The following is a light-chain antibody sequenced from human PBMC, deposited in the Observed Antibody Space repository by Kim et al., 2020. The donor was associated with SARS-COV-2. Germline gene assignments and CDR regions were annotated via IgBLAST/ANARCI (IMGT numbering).Light chain of an antibody. J-gene: IGKJ5*01. V-gene: IGKV3-20*01. Sequence: FAPGKGATRSCRANERVTYNYLAWYQQKPGQAPRLLMFGASRRATGIPDRFTGSGSGTDFTLSISRLEPEDFAVYHCQQYSTSLTFGQGTRLEIK. CDR2: GAS. CDR3: QQYSTSLT. CDR1: ERVTYNY.